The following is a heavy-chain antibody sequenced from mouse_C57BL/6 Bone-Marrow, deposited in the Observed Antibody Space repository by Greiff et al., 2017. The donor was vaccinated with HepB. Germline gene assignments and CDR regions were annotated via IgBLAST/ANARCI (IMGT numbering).Heavy chain of an antibody. CDR2: IDPENGDT. CDR3: TTEGYYYGGYFDV. V-gene: IGHV14-4*01. J-gene: IGHJ1*03. D-gene: IGHD1-1*01. CDR1: GFNIKDDY. Sequence: VQLQQSGAELVRPGASVKLSCTASGFNIKDDYMHWVKQRPEQGLEWIGWIDPENGDTEYASKFQGTATITADTSSNTAYLQLSSLTSEDTAVYYGTTEGYYYGGYFDVWGTGTTVTVSS.